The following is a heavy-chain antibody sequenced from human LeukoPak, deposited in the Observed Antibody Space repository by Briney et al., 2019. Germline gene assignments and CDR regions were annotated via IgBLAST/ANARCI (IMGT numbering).Heavy chain of an antibody. Sequence: SVKVSCKAAGGNVSSLAISWGRNATGQGLEWMGGIIPIFGTANYAQKFQGRVTITTDESTSTAYMELSSLRSEDTAVYYCARRIAAAGVNWFDPWGQGTLVTVSS. CDR1: GGNVSSLA. J-gene: IGHJ5*02. CDR2: IIPIFGTA. D-gene: IGHD6-13*01. V-gene: IGHV1-69*05. CDR3: ARRIAAAGVNWFDP.